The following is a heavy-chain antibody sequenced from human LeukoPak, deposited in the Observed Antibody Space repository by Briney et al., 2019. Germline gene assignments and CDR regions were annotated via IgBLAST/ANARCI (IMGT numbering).Heavy chain of an antibody. CDR2: ISGSGGGT. J-gene: IGHJ5*02. Sequence: PGGSLRLSCAASGFTFSSYDMNWVRQAPGKGLEWVSAISGSGGGTHYADSVKGRFTISRDNSKNTPYLQMNSLRAEDTAIYYCAKSYGSGSYLTWFDPWGQGTLATVSS. CDR1: GFTFSSYD. CDR3: AKSYGSGSYLTWFDP. D-gene: IGHD3-10*01. V-gene: IGHV3-23*01.